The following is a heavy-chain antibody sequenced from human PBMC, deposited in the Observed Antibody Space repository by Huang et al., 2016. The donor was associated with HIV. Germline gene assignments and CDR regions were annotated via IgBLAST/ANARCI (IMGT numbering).Heavy chain of an antibody. D-gene: IGHD3-10*01. CDR2: IYYSWGI. J-gene: IGHJ4*02. Sequence: QLQLQESGPGLVKPSETLSLTCTVSGGSIRSDNYYWGWIRQPPGKGLEWIGSIYYSWGIYYNPSLKRRVTITVDTSKNHFSLRMSSVTAADTAVYYCARLPGSITMIRGVITDPYWGQGTLVTVSS. V-gene: IGHV4-39*02. CDR3: ARLPGSITMIRGVITDPY. CDR1: GGSIRSDNYY.